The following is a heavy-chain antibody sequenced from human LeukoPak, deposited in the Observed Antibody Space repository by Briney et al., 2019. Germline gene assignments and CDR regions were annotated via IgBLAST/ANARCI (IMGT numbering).Heavy chain of an antibody. V-gene: IGHV5-51*01. D-gene: IGHD5-24*01. CDR2: IYPGDSDT. J-gene: IGHJ4*02. CDR1: GYSFISYW. Sequence: GASLQISCKGSGYSFISYWIGWVRQMPGKGLEWMGIIYPGDSDTRYSPSFQGQVTISADKSISTAYLQWSILKASDTAMYYCARRDGYDSTTFDYWGQGTLVTVSS. CDR3: ARRDGYDSTTFDY.